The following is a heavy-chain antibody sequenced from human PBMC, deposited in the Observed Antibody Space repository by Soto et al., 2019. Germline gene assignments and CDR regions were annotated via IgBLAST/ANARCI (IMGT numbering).Heavy chain of an antibody. J-gene: IGHJ4*02. Sequence: QLQLQESGPGLVKPSETLSLTCSVSGGSISSSSYYWGWIRQPPGKGLEWIGSIYYSGSTYYNPSLNSRVTISVDTSKNQFSLTLTSVTAADTPVYYCARLVGARGYWGQGTLVTVSS. CDR1: GGSISSSSYY. CDR3: ARLVGARGY. D-gene: IGHD1-26*01. CDR2: IYYSGST. V-gene: IGHV4-39*01.